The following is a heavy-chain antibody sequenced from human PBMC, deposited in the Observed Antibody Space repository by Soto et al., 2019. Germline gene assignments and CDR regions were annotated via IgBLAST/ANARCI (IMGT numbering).Heavy chain of an antibody. J-gene: IGHJ4*02. CDR1: GGSVRSGSYY. Sequence: PSETLSLTCSVSGGSVRSGSYYWNWIRQPPGKGLEWIGYIYSSGSTNYNPSLKSRVSISLDTSKNQFSLKLNSVTAADTAVYYCARDEGILRTAYWGQGTLVTVSS. CDR2: IYSSGST. CDR3: ARDEGILRTAY. D-gene: IGHD2-8*02. V-gene: IGHV4-61*01.